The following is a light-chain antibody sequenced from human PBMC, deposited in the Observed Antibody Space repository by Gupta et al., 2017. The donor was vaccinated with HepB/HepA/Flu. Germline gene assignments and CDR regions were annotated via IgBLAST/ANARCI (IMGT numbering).Light chain of an antibody. CDR3: CSYTGTSTGGV. V-gene: IGLV2-14*01. J-gene: IGLJ3*02. CDR1: SSDIGTYNS. CDR2: DVS. Sequence: QSALTEPASVSGSPGKSITISCTGTSSDIGTYNSVSWDQRYPGTVPKLIIFDVSNRPSGVSHRFSGSRSGNTASLTISGLQAEDEGDYYCCSYTGTSTGGVFGGGTKLTVL.